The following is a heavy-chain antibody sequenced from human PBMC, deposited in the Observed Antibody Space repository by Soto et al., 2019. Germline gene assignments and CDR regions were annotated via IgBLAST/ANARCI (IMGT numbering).Heavy chain of an antibody. CDR1: GYTFSSSA. Sequence: QMQVVQSGPEVKKPGTSVKVSCKAWGYTFSSSAVQWVRQARGQQLGWIGWIVVGTGHTNYAQRFQGRVTITTDMSTNTAYMELSSLRSEDTAVYYCAANFKQYDILTCYGWNWFEPWGQGTLVTVSS. V-gene: IGHV1-58*01. CDR3: AANFKQYDILTCYGWNWFEP. D-gene: IGHD3-9*01. J-gene: IGHJ5*02. CDR2: IVVGTGHT.